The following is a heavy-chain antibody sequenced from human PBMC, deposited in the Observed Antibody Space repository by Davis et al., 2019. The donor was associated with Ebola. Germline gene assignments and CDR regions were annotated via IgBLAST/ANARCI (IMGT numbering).Heavy chain of an antibody. J-gene: IGHJ4*02. CDR2: ISAYNGNT. V-gene: IGHV1-18*01. CDR3: ARVNPLADYFDY. CDR1: GYTFTSSG. D-gene: IGHD6-13*01. Sequence: ASVKVSCKASGYTFTSSGISWVRQAPGQGLEWMGWISAYNGNTNYAQKLQGRVTMTTDTSTSTAYMELRSLRSDDTAVYYCARVNPLADYFDYWGQGTLVTVSS.